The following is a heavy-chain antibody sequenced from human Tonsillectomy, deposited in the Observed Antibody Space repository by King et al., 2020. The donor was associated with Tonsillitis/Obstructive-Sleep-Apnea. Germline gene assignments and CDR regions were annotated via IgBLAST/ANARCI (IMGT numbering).Heavy chain of an antibody. CDR1: GFTFSSYA. D-gene: IGHD6-19*01. J-gene: IGHJ4*02. V-gene: IGHV3-30*04. CDR2: ISYDGSNK. CDR3: ARGSQYSSGWYPIGY. Sequence: VQLVESGGGVVQPGRSLRLSCAASGFTFSSYAMHWVRQAPGKGLEWVAVISYDGSNKYYADSVKGRFTISRDNSKNTLYLQMNSLRAEDTAVYYCARGSQYSSGWYPIGYWGQGTLVTVSS.